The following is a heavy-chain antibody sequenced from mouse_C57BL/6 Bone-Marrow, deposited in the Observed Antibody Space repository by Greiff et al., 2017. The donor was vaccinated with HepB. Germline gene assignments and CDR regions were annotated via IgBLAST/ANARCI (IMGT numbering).Heavy chain of an antibody. CDR2: INPSNGGT. J-gene: IGHJ1*03. D-gene: IGHD2-1*01. Sequence: VQLQQPGTELVKPGASVKLSCKASGYTFTSYWMHWVKQRPGQGLEWIGNINPSNGGTNYNEKFKSKATLTVAKSSSTAYRQLRRLTSAVYAVYCCASDGNYRYFDVWGTGTTVTVSS. CDR1: GYTFTSYW. CDR3: ASDGNYRYFDV. V-gene: IGHV1-53*01.